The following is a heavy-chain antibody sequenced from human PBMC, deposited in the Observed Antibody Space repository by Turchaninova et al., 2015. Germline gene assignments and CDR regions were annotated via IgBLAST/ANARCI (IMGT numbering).Heavy chain of an antibody. CDR1: GYTFNKYG. D-gene: IGHD7-27*01. V-gene: IGHV1-3*03. Sequence: GTEVKKPGASVTLSCQTSGYTFNKYGIHWVRQSPGHGLEWVAWINTDDGATQYSHDLQGRVTLTRDTSASRASSEVTSLKSEDTAVYYCAKDGDRTPGGHRDFDKWGPGTLVTVSS. CDR3: AKDGDRTPGGHRDFDK. J-gene: IGHJ4*02. CDR2: INTDDGAT.